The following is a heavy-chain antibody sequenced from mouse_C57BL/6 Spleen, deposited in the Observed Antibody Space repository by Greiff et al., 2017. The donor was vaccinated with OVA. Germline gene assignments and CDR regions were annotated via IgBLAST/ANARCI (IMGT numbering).Heavy chain of an antibody. CDR2: ISDGGSYT. CDR1: GFTFSSYA. J-gene: IGHJ1*03. V-gene: IGHV5-4*01. CDR3: ARAYYSNYPWYFDV. D-gene: IGHD2-5*01. Sequence: DVQLVESGGGLVKPGGSLKLSCAASGFTFSSYAMSWVRQTPEKRLEWVATISDGGSYTYYPDNVKGRFTISRDNAKNNLYLQMSHLKSEDTAMYYCARAYYSNYPWYFDVWGTGTTVTVSS.